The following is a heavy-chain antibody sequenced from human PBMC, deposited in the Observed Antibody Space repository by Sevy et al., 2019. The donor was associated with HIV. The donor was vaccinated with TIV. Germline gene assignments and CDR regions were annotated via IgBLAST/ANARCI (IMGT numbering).Heavy chain of an antibody. J-gene: IGHJ2*01. CDR1: GFTFSSYG. CDR2: IWNDGSTR. V-gene: IGHV3-33*01. Sequence: GESLKISCAASGFTFSSYGMHWVRQAPGKGLEWLGTIWNDGSTRYYADSVKGRFAISRDNSKNTMYLQMNSLRAEDTAVYSCARESGSNWYFDLWGRGTLVTVSS. D-gene: IGHD1-26*01. CDR3: ARESGSNWYFDL.